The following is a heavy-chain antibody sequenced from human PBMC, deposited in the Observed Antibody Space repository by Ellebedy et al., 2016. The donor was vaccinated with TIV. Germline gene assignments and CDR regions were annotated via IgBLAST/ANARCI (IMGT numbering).Heavy chain of an antibody. J-gene: IGHJ2*01. CDR3: ARGDPYCSGSACPYFDL. CDR1: GFTFTNYA. V-gene: IGHV3-21*01. Sequence: GGSLRLXXSASGFTFTNYAMNWVRQAPGKGLEWIASISSSGTYILSTDSLKGRFTISRDNAKDSVFLHMDNLRAEDMAVYFCARGDPYCSGSACPYFDLWGRGTLVTVSS. D-gene: IGHD2-15*01. CDR2: ISSSGTYI.